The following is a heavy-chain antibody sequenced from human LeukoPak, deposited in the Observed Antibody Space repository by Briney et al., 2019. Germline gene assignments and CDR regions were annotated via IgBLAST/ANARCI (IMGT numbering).Heavy chain of an antibody. D-gene: IGHD3-10*01. J-gene: IGHJ5*02. CDR3: ARLRYGSGSNWFDP. CDR2: ISGSGRDT. V-gene: IGHV3-23*01. CDR1: GLTFPRYA. Sequence: GGSLRLSCAASGLTFPRYAFAWVRQAPGRGLQWVSGISGSGRDTFYSDSVKGRFTISRDNAKNTLYLQMNGLRVDDTAVYYCARLRYGSGSNWFDPWGQGTLVTVSS.